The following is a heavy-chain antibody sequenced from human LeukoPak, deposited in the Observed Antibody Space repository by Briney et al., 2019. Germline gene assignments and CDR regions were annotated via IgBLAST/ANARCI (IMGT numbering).Heavy chain of an antibody. J-gene: IGHJ4*02. CDR3: ARPSVRGVTPYYFDY. CDR2: ISSSSSTI. D-gene: IGHD3-10*01. CDR1: GFTFSSYS. V-gene: IGHV3-48*01. Sequence: GGSLRLSCAASGFTFSSYSMNWVRQAPGKGLEWVSYISSSSSTIYYADSVKGRFTISRDNAKNTLYLQMNSLRAEDTAVYYCARPSVRGVTPYYFDYWGQGTLVTVSS.